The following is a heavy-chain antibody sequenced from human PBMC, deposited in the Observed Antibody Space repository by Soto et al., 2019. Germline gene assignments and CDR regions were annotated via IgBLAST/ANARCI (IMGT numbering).Heavy chain of an antibody. CDR2: IWYDGSNK. Sequence: PGGSMRLSCAASGFTFSSYGMHWVRQAPGKGLEWVAVIWYDGSNKYYADSVKGRFTISRDNSKNTLYLQMNSLRAEDTAVYYCAKTATVAPTYYFDYWGQGTLVTVSS. D-gene: IGHD4-17*01. CDR3: AKTATVAPTYYFDY. J-gene: IGHJ4*02. V-gene: IGHV3-33*06. CDR1: GFTFSSYG.